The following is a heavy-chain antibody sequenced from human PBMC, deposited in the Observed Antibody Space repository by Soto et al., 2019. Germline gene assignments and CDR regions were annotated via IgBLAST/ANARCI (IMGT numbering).Heavy chain of an antibody. Sequence: KSSETLSLTCTVSGGSVSSGSYYWSWIRQPPGKGLEWIGYIYYSGSTNYNPSLKSRVTISVDTSKNQFSLKLSSVTAADTAVYYCARVRLELLYFDYWGQGTLVTVSS. V-gene: IGHV4-61*01. J-gene: IGHJ4*02. CDR3: ARVRLELLYFDY. CDR1: GGSVSSGSYY. CDR2: IYYSGST. D-gene: IGHD1-7*01.